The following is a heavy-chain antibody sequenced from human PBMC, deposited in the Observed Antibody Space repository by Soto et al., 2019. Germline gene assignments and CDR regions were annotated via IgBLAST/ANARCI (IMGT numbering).Heavy chain of an antibody. CDR1: GITFSKAW. CDR2: IKSRSDGGTT. D-gene: IGHD4-17*01. V-gene: IGHV3-15*01. Sequence: GGSLRLSCAASGITFSKAWMNWVRQSPGKGLEWVGRIKSRSDGGTTDYAAPVKGRFTISRDDSKDALWLQMNSLKTEDTAVYYCTTNFYSDHGMDVWGQGTTVTVSS. J-gene: IGHJ6*02. CDR3: TTNFYSDHGMDV.